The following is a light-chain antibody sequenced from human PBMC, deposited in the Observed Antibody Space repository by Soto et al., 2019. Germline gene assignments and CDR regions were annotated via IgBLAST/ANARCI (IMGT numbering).Light chain of an antibody. CDR3: QQYNNWPPL. V-gene: IGKV3-15*01. J-gene: IGKJ5*01. CDR2: GAS. Sequence: EIVMTQSPATLSVSPGERATLSSRASQSVSSNLAWYQQKPGQAPRLLIYGASTRATGIPARFSGSGSGTEFTLTISRLEPEDFAVYYCQQYNNWPPLFGQGTRLEIK. CDR1: QSVSSN.